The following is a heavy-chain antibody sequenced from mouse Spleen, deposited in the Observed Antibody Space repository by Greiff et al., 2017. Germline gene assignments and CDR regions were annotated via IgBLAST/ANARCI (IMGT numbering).Heavy chain of an antibody. CDR1: GYSFTGYF. D-gene: IGHD1-1*01. CDR3: ARGDYYGSSYNY. CDR2: INPYNGDT. V-gene: IGHV1-20*01. Sequence: EVKLMESGPELVKPGDSVKISCKASGYSFTGYFMNWVMQSHGKSLEWIGRINPYNGDTFYNQKFKGKATLTVDKSSSTAHMELRSLTSEDSAGYYCARGDYYGSSYNYWGQGTTLTVSS. J-gene: IGHJ2*01.